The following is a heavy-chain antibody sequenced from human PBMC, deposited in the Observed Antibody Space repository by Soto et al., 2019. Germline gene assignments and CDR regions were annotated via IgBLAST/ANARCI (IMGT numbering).Heavy chain of an antibody. Sequence: EVQLVESGGGLVQPGESLRLSCAASGFTFSSNSLKRVRQAPGKGLEWVSYISTSSSNIYYADSVKGRFTISRDNANNSLYLQMNSLRDGDTAVYYCARDWYSNALAPDAFDIWGQGTMVIVSS. CDR2: ISTSSSNI. CDR1: GFTFSSNS. CDR3: ARDWYSNALAPDAFDI. D-gene: IGHD5-18*01. V-gene: IGHV3-48*02. J-gene: IGHJ3*02.